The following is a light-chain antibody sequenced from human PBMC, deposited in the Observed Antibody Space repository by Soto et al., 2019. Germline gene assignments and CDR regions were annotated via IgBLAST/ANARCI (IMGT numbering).Light chain of an antibody. V-gene: IGKV1-39*01. CDR1: QSISSY. Sequence: DIPMTQSPSSLSASVGDRVTITCRASQSISSYLNWYQQKPGKAPNLLIYATSTLQSGVPSRFSGSGSGTEFTLTISSLQPEDFATYYCQQSYSIVWTFGQGTKVEIK. J-gene: IGKJ1*01. CDR2: ATS. CDR3: QQSYSIVWT.